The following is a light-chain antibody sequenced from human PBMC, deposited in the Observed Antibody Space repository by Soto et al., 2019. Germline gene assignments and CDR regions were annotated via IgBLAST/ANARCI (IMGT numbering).Light chain of an antibody. CDR3: QQYNKWPPST. J-gene: IGKJ5*01. CDR2: GAS. V-gene: IGKV3-15*01. Sequence: GLTQSADTLSVSPGETVTLSCMARQCFXRKFVWYRLKPGQAPRLFSXGASTRATGIPARFSGSGSGKEFTLTISSLQSEEFAMYYCQQYNKWPPSTFGQGTRLEI. CDR1: QCFXRK.